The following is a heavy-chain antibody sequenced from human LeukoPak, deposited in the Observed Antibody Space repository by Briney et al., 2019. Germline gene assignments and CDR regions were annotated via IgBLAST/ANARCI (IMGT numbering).Heavy chain of an antibody. J-gene: IGHJ4*02. V-gene: IGHV4-61*02. CDR3: ASRKLGNDY. Sequence: TLSLTCTVSGGSISSGRNYWTWIRQPAGKGLEWIGRIYIFSGSTNYNPSLKSRVTISVDTSKNQFSLKLTSVTAADTAVYYCASRKLGNDYWGQGTLVTVSS. D-gene: IGHD7-27*01. CDR2: IYIFSGST. CDR1: GGSISSGRNY.